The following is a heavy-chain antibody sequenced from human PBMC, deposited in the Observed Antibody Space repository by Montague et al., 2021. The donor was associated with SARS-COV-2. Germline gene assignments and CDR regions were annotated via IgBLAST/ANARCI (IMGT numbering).Heavy chain of an antibody. CDR1: GGSFSGHY. CDR3: ARLRDGVVPSPILGVGPYYSYYFMDV. Sequence: SETLSLTCAVYGGSFSGHYWNWIRQPPGKGLEWIGEINHGGSTNYNPSLKSRLTISTDPSKNQFSLKLTSVAAADTAVYYCARLRDGVVPSPILGVGPYYSYYFMDVWGKGTTVTVSS. J-gene: IGHJ6*03. V-gene: IGHV4-34*01. CDR2: INHGGST. D-gene: IGHD3-10*01.